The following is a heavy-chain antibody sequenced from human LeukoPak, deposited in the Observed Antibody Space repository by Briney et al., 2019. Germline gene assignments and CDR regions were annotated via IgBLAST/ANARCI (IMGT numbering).Heavy chain of an antibody. J-gene: IGHJ6*04. Sequence: TGGSLRRSCAASGFTFSSYCMHWVRQAPGKGLLWVSRINGDGSSSAYAASGRRRFTSARDNDKNTLYLQMNSLSAEDTVVYYCAELGITMIGGVWGEGTPVTISS. V-gene: IGHV3-74*01. CDR2: INGDGSSS. CDR1: GFTFSSYC. CDR3: AELGITMIGGV. D-gene: IGHD3-10*02.